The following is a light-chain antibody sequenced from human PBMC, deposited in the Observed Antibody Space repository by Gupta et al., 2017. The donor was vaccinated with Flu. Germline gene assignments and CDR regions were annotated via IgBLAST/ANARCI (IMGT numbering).Light chain of an antibody. Sequence: QAVVTHEPSLTVSPGGTVTPTCGSSTGAVTSGHYPYWFQQKPGQAPRTLIYDTSNKHSWTPARFSGSSLGGKAALTLSGAQPEDEAEYYCLRSYSGASVVFGGGTKLTVL. CDR3: LRSYSGASVV. V-gene: IGLV7-46*01. CDR1: TGAVTSGHY. J-gene: IGLJ2*01. CDR2: DTS.